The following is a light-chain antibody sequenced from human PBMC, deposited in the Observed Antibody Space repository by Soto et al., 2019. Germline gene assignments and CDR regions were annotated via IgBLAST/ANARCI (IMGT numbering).Light chain of an antibody. Sequence: QSVLTQPPSTSGSPGQSVTISCTGTSSDVGGYNYVSWYQQHPGKAPKLMIYEVNKRPSGVPDRFSGSKSGNTASLTVSGLRAEDETGYYCSSYAGSNNLEVFGGGTKLTVL. CDR2: EVN. J-gene: IGLJ2*01. CDR3: SSYAGSNNLEV. CDR1: SSDVGGYNY. V-gene: IGLV2-8*01.